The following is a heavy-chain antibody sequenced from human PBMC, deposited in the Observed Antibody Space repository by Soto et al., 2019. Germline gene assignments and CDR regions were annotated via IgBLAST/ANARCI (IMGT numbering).Heavy chain of an antibody. CDR1: GFTFSSYG. J-gene: IGHJ4*02. V-gene: IGHV3-33*01. CDR2: IWYDGSNK. D-gene: IGHD2-21*01. CDR3: ARDMHLPGGGRCGFHY. Sequence: GGSLRLSCAASGFTFSSYGMHWVRQAAGKGLEWVAVIWYDGSNKYYADSVKGRFTISRDNSKNTLYLQMNSLRAEDTAVYYCARDMHLPGGGRCGFHYWGQGSRFTVSS.